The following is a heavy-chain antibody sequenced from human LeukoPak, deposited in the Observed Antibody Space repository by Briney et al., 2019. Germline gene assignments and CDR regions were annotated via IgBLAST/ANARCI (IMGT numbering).Heavy chain of an antibody. J-gene: IGHJ4*02. CDR3: ARSRGYSGYGNLDY. Sequence: PSQTLSLTCTVSGGSISSGDYSWSWIRQPPGKGLEWIGYIYYSRSTYYNPSLKSRVTISVDTSKNQFSLKLSSVTAADTAVYYCARSRGYSGYGNLDYWGQGTLVTVSS. D-gene: IGHD5-12*01. CDR1: GGSISSGDYS. CDR2: IYYSRST. V-gene: IGHV4-30-4*01.